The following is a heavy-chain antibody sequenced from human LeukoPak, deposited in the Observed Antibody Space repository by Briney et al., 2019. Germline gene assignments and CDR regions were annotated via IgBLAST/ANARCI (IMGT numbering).Heavy chain of an antibody. CDR3: AKDPSTGLGSHFGYYFDY. J-gene: IGHJ4*02. V-gene: IGHV3-21*01. Sequence: PGGSLRLSCAASGFTFSSYSMNWVRQAPGKGLEWVSSISSSSSYIFYADSVKGRFTISRDNAKNSLYLQMNSLRAEDTAVYYCAKDPSTGLGSHFGYYFDYWGQGTLVTVSS. CDR1: GFTFSSYS. D-gene: IGHD3-10*01. CDR2: ISSSSSYI.